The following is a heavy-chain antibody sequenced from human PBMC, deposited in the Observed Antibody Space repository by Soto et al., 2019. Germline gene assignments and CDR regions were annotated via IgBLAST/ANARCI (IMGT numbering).Heavy chain of an antibody. CDR1: GGSITSSSYY. V-gene: IGHV4-39*01. CDR2: IYYSGIT. Sequence: SETLSLTCTVSGGSITSSSYYWGWSRQPPGKGLEWMGSIYYSGITYYNPSRKSRVSISLDTSKDQFSLKLISLTAADTAVYSCSSHLRHIVVVTAVGGGLDYWGQGTLVTVSS. D-gene: IGHD2-21*02. J-gene: IGHJ4*02. CDR3: SSHLRHIVVVTAVGGGLDY.